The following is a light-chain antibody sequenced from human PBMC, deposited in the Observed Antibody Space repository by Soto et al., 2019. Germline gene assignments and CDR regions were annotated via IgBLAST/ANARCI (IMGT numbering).Light chain of an antibody. CDR1: QSVSSY. J-gene: IGKJ4*01. V-gene: IGKV3-11*01. Sequence: EIVLTQSLATLSLSPGERATLSCRASQSVSSYLAWYQQKPDQAPRLLISDASNRATGIPARFSGSGSGTDFTLTISSLEPEDFAVYYCQQGSNWPLTFGAGTKVEIK. CDR2: DAS. CDR3: QQGSNWPLT.